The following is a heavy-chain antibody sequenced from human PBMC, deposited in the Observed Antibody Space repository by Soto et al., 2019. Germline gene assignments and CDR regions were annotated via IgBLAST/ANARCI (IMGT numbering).Heavy chain of an antibody. V-gene: IGHV1-18*01. CDR3: ARDWASISWVRSSDALEI. CDR2: ISTYNGNT. Sequence: GASVKVSCKGSGYTFLNYGISWVRQAPGQGLEWMGWISTYNGNTKYAQKVQGRVTMTTETSMYTAYMELRSLRSDDTAVYYCARDWASISWVRSSDALEIWGLGTVVTVSS. J-gene: IGHJ3*02. D-gene: IGHD6-13*01. CDR1: GYTFLNYG.